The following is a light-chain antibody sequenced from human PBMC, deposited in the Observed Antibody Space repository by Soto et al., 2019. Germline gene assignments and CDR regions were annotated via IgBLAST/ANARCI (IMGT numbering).Light chain of an antibody. CDR1: QSINSY. Sequence: DIQMTQSPSSLSASIGDRVTITCRVSQSINSYLNWYQQKSGKAPRLLIYAASTLQSGVPSRFSGSGFGTDFTLTISSLQPEDFATYHCQQSYSTPRTFGQGTRVEIK. J-gene: IGKJ1*01. V-gene: IGKV1-39*01. CDR2: AAS. CDR3: QQSYSTPRT.